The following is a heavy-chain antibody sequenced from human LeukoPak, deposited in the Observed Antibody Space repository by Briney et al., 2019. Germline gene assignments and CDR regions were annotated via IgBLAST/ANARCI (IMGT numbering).Heavy chain of an antibody. D-gene: IGHD7-27*01. J-gene: IGHJ6*03. Sequence: GGSLRLSCAASGFTFSSNAMSWVRQAPGKGLEWVSAISGSGGRTDYADSVKGRFTISRDNSKNTLYLQMNSLRAEDTAVYYCAKITGASYYYYYYMDVWGKGTTVTVSS. V-gene: IGHV3-23*01. CDR3: AKITGASYYYYYYMDV. CDR1: GFTFSSNA. CDR2: ISGSGGRT.